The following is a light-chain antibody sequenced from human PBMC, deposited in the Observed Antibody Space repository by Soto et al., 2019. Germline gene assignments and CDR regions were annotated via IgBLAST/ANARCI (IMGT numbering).Light chain of an antibody. V-gene: IGKV1-5*03. J-gene: IGKJ1*01. Sequence: DIQMTQSPSTLSASVGARVTITCRASQTISTLLAWYQQRPGKAPNLLIYKASSLESGVPSRFSGSGSGTEFTLTISSLQPDDFATYFCQQYSTYPWTFGQETKVEVK. CDR1: QTISTL. CDR2: KAS. CDR3: QQYSTYPWT.